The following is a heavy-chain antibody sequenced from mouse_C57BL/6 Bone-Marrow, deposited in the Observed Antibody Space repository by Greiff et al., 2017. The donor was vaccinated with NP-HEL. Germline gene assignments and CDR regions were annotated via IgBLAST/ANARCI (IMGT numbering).Heavy chain of an antibody. D-gene: IGHD1-1*01. CDR2: ISSGSSTI. CDR1: GFTFSDYG. CDR3: ARTGTTVVPAY. V-gene: IGHV5-17*01. J-gene: IGHJ3*01. Sequence: EVQRVESGGGLVKPGGSLKLSCAASGFTFSDYGMHWVRQAPEKGLEWVAYISSGSSTIYYADTVKGRFTISRDNAKNTLFLQMTSLRSEDTAMYYCARTGTTVVPAYWGQGTLVTVSA.